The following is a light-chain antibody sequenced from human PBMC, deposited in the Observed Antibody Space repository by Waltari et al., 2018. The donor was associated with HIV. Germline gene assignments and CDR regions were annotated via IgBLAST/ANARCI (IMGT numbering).Light chain of an antibody. CDR3: QVWDSSSDLNWV. V-gene: IGLV3-21*04. CDR2: DDS. CDR1: NIGIKS. J-gene: IGLJ3*02. Sequence: SYVLTQPPSVSVAPGKTARITCGGNNIGIKSVHWYQQKPGQAPVLVIYDDSDRPSGIPERFSSSNSGNTATLTISRVEAGDEADYYCQVWDSSSDLNWVFGGGTKLTVL.